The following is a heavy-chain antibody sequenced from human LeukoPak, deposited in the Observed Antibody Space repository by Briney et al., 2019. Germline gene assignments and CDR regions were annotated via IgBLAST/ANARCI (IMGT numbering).Heavy chain of an antibody. J-gene: IGHJ4*02. Sequence: GGSLRLSCTASGFGIGASFINWVRQATGKGLEWVSLLSRGESAFYADSVKGRFTLSGDTSKNTVFLQMNSLRAEDTAVYFCARAVGVVDCNTYSCKPYYFDYWGQGALVTVSS. CDR1: GFGIGASF. V-gene: IGHV3-66*01. CDR3: ARAVGVVDCNTYSCKPYYFDY. CDR2: LSRGESA. D-gene: IGHD2-2*01.